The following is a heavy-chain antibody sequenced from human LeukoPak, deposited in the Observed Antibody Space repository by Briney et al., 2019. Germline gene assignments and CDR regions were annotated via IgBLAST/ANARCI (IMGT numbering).Heavy chain of an antibody. CDR3: AREAITMIVPGAFDI. Sequence: GGSLRLSCAASGFTFSSYSMNWVRQASGKGLEWVSYISSSSSTIYYADSVKGRFTISRDNAKNSLYLQMNSLRDEDTAVYYCAREAITMIVPGAFDIWGQGTMVTVSS. CDR2: ISSSSSTI. V-gene: IGHV3-48*02. D-gene: IGHD3-22*01. CDR1: GFTFSSYS. J-gene: IGHJ3*02.